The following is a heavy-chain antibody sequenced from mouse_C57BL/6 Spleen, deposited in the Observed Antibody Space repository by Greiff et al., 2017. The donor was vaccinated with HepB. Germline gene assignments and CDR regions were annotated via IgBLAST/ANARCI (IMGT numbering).Heavy chain of an antibody. D-gene: IGHD1-1*01. Sequence: GGGLVQPKGSLKLSCAASGFSFNTYAMNWVRQAPGKGLEWVARIRSKSNNYATYYADSVKDRFTISRDDSESMLYLQMNNLKTEDTAMYYCVRHWHYGSREAMDYWGQGTSVTVSS. CDR1: GFSFNTYA. CDR2: IRSKSNNYAT. J-gene: IGHJ4*01. V-gene: IGHV10-1*01. CDR3: VRHWHYGSREAMDY.